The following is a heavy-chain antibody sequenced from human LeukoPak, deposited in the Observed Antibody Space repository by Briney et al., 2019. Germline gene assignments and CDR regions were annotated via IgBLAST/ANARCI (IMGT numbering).Heavy chain of an antibody. J-gene: IGHJ5*02. Sequence: SETLSLTCTVSGGSISSYYWSWIRQPPGKGLEWIGYISSSGTTKCNPSLKSRLTISVDTSKNQFSLKLSSVTAADTAVYYCAREEIRSWFDPWGQGTLVTVSS. CDR2: ISSSGTT. CDR3: AREEIRSWFDP. V-gene: IGHV4-59*01. D-gene: IGHD5-24*01. CDR1: GGSISSYY.